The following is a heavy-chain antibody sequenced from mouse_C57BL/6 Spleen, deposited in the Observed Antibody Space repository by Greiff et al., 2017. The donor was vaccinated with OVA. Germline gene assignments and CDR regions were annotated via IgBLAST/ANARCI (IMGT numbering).Heavy chain of an antibody. V-gene: IGHV1-52*01. CDR3: ARGRLRRSSWFAY. CDR2: IDPSDSAT. Sequence: QVQLQQPGAELVRPGSSVKLSCKASGYTFTSYWMHWVKQSPIQGLEWIGNIDPSDSATHYNQKFKDKATLTVDKSSSTAYMQLSSLTSEDSAVYYCARGRLRRSSWFAYWGQGTLVTVSA. D-gene: IGHD2-4*01. CDR1: GYTFTSYW. J-gene: IGHJ3*01.